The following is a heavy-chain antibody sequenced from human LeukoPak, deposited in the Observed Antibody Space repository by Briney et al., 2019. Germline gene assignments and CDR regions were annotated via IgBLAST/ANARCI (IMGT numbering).Heavy chain of an antibody. CDR2: ISSSGSTI. V-gene: IGHV3-11*01. CDR3: ARTARYDFWSGNNWFDP. Sequence: PGGSLRLSCAASGFTFSDYYMSWIRQAPGKGLEWVSYISSSGSTIYYADSVKGRFTISRDNAKNSLYLQMNSLRAEDTAVYYCARTARYDFWSGNNWFDPWGQETLVTVSS. CDR1: GFTFSDYY. D-gene: IGHD3-3*01. J-gene: IGHJ5*02.